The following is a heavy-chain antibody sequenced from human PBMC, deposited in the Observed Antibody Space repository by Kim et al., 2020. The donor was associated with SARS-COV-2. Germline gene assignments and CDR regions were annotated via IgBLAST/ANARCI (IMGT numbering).Heavy chain of an antibody. CDR1: GFTFDDYA. J-gene: IGHJ6*02. Sequence: GGSLRLYCAASGFTFDDYAMHWVRQAPGKGLEWVSGISWNSGSIGYADSVKGRFTISRDNAQNSLYLQMNSLRAEDTALYYCATVFGYCTNSVSSTYDYYYGMDVWGQGTTVTVSS. D-gene: IGHD2-8*01. CDR3: ATVFGYCTNSVSSTYDYYYGMDV. CDR2: ISWNSGSI. V-gene: IGHV3-9*01.